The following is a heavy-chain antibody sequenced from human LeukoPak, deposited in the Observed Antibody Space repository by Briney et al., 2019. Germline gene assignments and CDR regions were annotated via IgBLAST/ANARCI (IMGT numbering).Heavy chain of an antibody. V-gene: IGHV3-23*01. CDR3: ASCGQVLLPFES. D-gene: IGHD5-18*01. J-gene: IGHJ4*02. CDR2: IFPSGGEI. CDR1: GFTFSTYA. Sequence: GGSLRLSCAASGFTFSTYAMSWVRQTPGKGLEWVSSIFPSGGEIHYADSVRGRFTISRDNSKSTLSLQMNSLRAEDTAIYYCASCGQVLLPFESWGQGTLVTVSS.